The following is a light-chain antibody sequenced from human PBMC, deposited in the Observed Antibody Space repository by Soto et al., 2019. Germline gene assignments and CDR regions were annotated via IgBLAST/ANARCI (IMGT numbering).Light chain of an antibody. J-gene: IGKJ5*01. CDR1: QSVSIN. Sequence: EIAMTQSPVTLSLSPWERATLFCRASQSVSINLAWYQQNPGQAPRLLIYGASTRATGVPARFSGSGSGTEFTLTINSLQSEDFALYYCQQYSNWPLTFGQGTRLEIK. CDR2: GAS. V-gene: IGKV3-15*01. CDR3: QQYSNWPLT.